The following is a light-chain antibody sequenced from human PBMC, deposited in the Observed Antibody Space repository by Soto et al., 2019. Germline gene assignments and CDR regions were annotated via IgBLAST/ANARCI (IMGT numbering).Light chain of an antibody. V-gene: IGKV1-39*01. CDR3: QQTYSSLYT. CDR1: QSISSS. CDR2: AAS. Sequence: DIQMTQSPSSLSASVGDRVTITCRASQSISSSLNWYQQKPGKAPKLLIHAASSLQSGVPSRFSGSESGTDFTLTISSLQPEDFATYYCQQTYSSLYTFGQGTKVDIK. J-gene: IGKJ2*01.